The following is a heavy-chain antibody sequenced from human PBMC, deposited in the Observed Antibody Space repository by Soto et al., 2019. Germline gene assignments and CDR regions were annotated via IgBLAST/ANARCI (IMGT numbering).Heavy chain of an antibody. CDR1: GGTFSSYA. CDR3: ARDTVRYCSGGSCYSDYYYGMDV. J-gene: IGHJ6*02. CDR2: IIPIFGTA. D-gene: IGHD2-15*01. Sequence: ASVKVSCKASGGTFSSYAISWVRQAPGQGLEWMGGIIPIFGTANYAQKFQGRVTITADESTSTAYMELSSLRSEDTAGYYCARDTVRYCSGGSCYSDYYYGMDVWGQGTTVTVSS. V-gene: IGHV1-69*13.